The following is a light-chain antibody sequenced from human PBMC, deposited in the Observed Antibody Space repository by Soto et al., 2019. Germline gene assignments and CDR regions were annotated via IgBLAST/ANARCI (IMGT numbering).Light chain of an antibody. Sequence: QSALTQPASVSGPPGQSITISCTGTSSDIGNCNYVSWYQQHPGKAPKLMIFEVNHRPSGVSNRFSGSKSGSTASLIISGLQAEDEADYYCSSFTSSNTYVFGTGTKLTVL. CDR2: EVN. CDR1: SSDIGNCNY. V-gene: IGLV2-14*01. J-gene: IGLJ1*01. CDR3: SSFTSSNTYV.